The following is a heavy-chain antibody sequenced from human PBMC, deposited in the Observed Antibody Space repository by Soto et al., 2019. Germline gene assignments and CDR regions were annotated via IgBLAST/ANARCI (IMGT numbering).Heavy chain of an antibody. J-gene: IGHJ4*02. V-gene: IGHV1-18*01. D-gene: IGHD1-26*01. CDR3: ARDRGSYALDY. CDR1: GYTFTSYG. Sequence: QVQLVQSGAEVKKPGTSVKVSCKASGYTFTSYGISWVRQAPGQGLEWMGWISANNGNTNYVQKLQGRXTXTXXTSTSTAYMELRSLRSDDTAVYYCARDRGSYALDYWGQGTLVTVSS. CDR2: ISANNGNT.